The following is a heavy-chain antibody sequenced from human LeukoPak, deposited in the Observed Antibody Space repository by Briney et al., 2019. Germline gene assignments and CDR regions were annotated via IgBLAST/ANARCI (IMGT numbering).Heavy chain of an antibody. Sequence: GGSLRLSCAASGFTFSSYAMSWVCQAPGKGLEWVSAISGSGGSTYYADSVKGRFTISRDNSKNTLYLQMNSLRAEDTAVYYCAKDKSRYCSGGSCYRTFDYWGQGTLVTVSS. D-gene: IGHD2-15*01. V-gene: IGHV3-23*01. J-gene: IGHJ4*02. CDR3: AKDKSRYCSGGSCYRTFDY. CDR1: GFTFSSYA. CDR2: ISGSGGST.